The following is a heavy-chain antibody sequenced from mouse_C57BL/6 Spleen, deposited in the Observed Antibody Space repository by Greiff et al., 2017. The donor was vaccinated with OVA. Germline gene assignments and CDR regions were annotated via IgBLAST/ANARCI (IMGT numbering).Heavy chain of an antibody. Sequence: QVQLKESGPELVKPGASVKISRKASGYAFSSSWMNWVKQRPGKGLEWIGRIYPGDGDTNYNGKFKGKATLTADKSSSTAYMQLSSLTSEDSAVYFCATTVVANAMDYWGQGTSVTVSS. CDR1: GYAFSSSW. CDR3: ATTVVANAMDY. D-gene: IGHD1-1*01. V-gene: IGHV1-82*01. J-gene: IGHJ4*01. CDR2: IYPGDGDT.